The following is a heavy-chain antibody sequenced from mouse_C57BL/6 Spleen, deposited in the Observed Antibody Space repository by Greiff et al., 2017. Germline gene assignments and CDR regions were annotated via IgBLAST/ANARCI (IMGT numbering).Heavy chain of an antibody. Sequence: VKLQQSGAELARPGASVKLSCKASGYTFTSYGISWVKQRTGQGLEWIGEIYPRSGNTYYNEKFKGKATLTADKSSSTAYMELRSLTSEDSAVYFCARAGNGYWGQGTTLTVSS. V-gene: IGHV1-81*01. CDR2: IYPRSGNT. D-gene: IGHD2-1*01. CDR3: ARAGNGY. CDR1: GYTFTSYG. J-gene: IGHJ2*01.